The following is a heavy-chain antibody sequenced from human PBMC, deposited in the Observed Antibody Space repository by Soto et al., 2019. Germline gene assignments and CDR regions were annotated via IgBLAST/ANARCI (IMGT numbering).Heavy chain of an antibody. V-gene: IGHV3-23*01. CDR3: ARTMDPDPFDY. J-gene: IGHJ4*02. CDR2: ISGSGGST. D-gene: IGHD3-10*01. CDR1: GFTFSSYA. Sequence: GGSLRLSCVASGFTFSSYAVSWVRQAPGKGLEWVSAISGSGGSTYYADSVKGRFTISRDNSKNTLYLQMNSLRAEDTAVYYCARTMDPDPFDYWGQGTLVTVSS.